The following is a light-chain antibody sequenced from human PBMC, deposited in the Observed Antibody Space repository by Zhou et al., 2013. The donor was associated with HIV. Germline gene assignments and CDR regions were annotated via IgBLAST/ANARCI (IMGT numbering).Light chain of an antibody. V-gene: IGKV3-15*01. CDR1: QSVNNN. J-gene: IGKJ4*01. Sequence: EIVMTQSPATLSVSPGERATLSCRASQSVNNNLAWYQQKPGQAPRLLISGASTRATDVPARFSGSGSGTEFTLTISSMQAEDFAVYYCQQYNNWPPLTFGGGTRGGDQT. CDR2: GAS. CDR3: QQYNNWPPLT.